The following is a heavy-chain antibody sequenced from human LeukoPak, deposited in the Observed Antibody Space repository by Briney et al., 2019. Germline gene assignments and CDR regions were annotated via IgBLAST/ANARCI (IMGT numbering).Heavy chain of an antibody. D-gene: IGHD1-26*01. CDR3: AKDNIALGAPNCFDY. Sequence: GGSLRLSCEVSGFPFNSYAMNWARQAPGKGLEWVSGIDNSGYATYHADSVKARFTIFRDNAKDTLYMQMNSLRVEDTAVYYCAKDNIALGAPNCFDYWGQGTLVTVSS. CDR2: IDNSGYAT. V-gene: IGHV3-23*01. CDR1: GFPFNSYA. J-gene: IGHJ4*02.